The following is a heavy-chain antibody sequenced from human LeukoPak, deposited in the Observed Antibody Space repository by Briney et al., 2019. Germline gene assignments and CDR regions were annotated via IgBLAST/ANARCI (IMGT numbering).Heavy chain of an antibody. V-gene: IGHV4-4*09. CDR1: GGSISSYY. CDR3: ARSARRDGYNYSG. Sequence: SETLSLTCTGSGGSISSYYWSWIRQPPGKGLEWIGYIYTSGSTNYNPSLKSRVTISVDTSKNQFSLKLSSVTAADTAVYYCARSARRDGYNYSGWGQGTLVTVSS. CDR2: IYTSGST. J-gene: IGHJ4*02. D-gene: IGHD5-24*01.